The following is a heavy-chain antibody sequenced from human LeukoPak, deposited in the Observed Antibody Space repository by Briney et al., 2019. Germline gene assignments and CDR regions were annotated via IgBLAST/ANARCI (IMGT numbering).Heavy chain of an antibody. Sequence: GGSLRLSCAASGFTFSDYYMSWIRQAPGKGLEWVSYISSSSSYTNYADSVKGRFTISRDNAKNSLYLQMNSLRAEDTAVYYCARATITVTTDWFDPWGQGTLVTVSS. J-gene: IGHJ5*02. D-gene: IGHD4-17*01. CDR2: ISSSSSYT. V-gene: IGHV3-11*06. CDR3: ARATITVTTDWFDP. CDR1: GFTFSDYY.